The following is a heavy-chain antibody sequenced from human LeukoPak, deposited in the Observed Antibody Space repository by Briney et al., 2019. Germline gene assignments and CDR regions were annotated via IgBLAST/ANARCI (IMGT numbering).Heavy chain of an antibody. CDR3: AKDKAPGYFDWLLSYYFDY. D-gene: IGHD3-9*01. CDR2: IRYDGSNK. Sequence: GGSLRLSCAASGFTFSNYGMHWVRQAPGKGLEWVAFIRYDGSNKDYADSVKGRFTISRDNSKNTLYLQMNSLRAEDTAVYYCAKDKAPGYFDWLLSYYFDYWGQGTLVTVSS. V-gene: IGHV3-30*02. CDR1: GFTFSNYG. J-gene: IGHJ4*02.